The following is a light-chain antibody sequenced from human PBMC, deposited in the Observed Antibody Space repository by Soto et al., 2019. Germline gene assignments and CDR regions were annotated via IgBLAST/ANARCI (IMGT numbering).Light chain of an antibody. CDR2: GAS. CDR1: QTVTSNY. CDR3: LQYVTSSWT. Sequence: EIALTQSPGTLSLSPGERATLSCRASQTVTSNYLDWYQQKPGQAPRLLIFGASTRATGIPDRFSGSGSATDFTRTISRLEPEDFGVYYCLQYVTSSWTVGQATKVEIK. J-gene: IGKJ1*01. V-gene: IGKV3-20*01.